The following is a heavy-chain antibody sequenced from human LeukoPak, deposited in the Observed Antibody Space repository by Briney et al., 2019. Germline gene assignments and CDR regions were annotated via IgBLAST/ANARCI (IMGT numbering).Heavy chain of an antibody. CDR2: IYNSGST. D-gene: IGHD1-26*01. V-gene: IGHV4-59*08. J-gene: IGHJ3*02. CDR3: ARQGGSFAFDI. Sequence: SETLSLTCTVSGGSISSNYWSWIRQPPGQRLGWIEYIYNSGSTNYNPSLKSRVTISVDASKNQFSLKLNSVTAADTAVYYCARQGGSFAFDIWGQGTMVTVSS. CDR1: GGSISSNY.